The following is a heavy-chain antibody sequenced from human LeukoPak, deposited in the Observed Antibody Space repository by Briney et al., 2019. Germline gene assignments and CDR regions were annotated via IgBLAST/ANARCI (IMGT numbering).Heavy chain of an antibody. D-gene: IGHD2-21*01. CDR1: GGSFSGYY. Sequence: SETLSLTCAVYGGSFSGYYWGWVRQPPGKGLEWIGTIYYSGTTYYNPSLKNRVTISVDTSKNQFSLKLSSVTAADTAVYYCARGVVIAPQTFDYWGQGTLVTVSS. CDR2: IYYSGTT. CDR3: ARGVVIAPQTFDY. J-gene: IGHJ4*02. V-gene: IGHV4-34*01.